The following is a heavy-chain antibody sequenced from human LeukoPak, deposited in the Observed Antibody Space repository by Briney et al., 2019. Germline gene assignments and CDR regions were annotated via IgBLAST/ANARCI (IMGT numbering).Heavy chain of an antibody. V-gene: IGHV3-7*01. CDR3: ARKHYFSHMDG. CDR2: VNQGGTEK. J-gene: IGHJ6*03. Sequence: TGGSLRLSCAASGFTFSSQWMGWVRQAPGKGLEWVANVNQGGTEKFYVDSVKGRFTISRDNAENSLNLQMNSLRVEDTAVYYCARKHYFSHMDGGGEGTTVTVSS. CDR1: GFTFSSQW.